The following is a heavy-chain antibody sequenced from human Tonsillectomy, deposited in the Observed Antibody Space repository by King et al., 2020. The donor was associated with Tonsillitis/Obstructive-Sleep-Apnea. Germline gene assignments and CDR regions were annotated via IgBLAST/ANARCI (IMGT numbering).Heavy chain of an antibody. V-gene: IGHV3-23*04. CDR2: ISGSGGMT. CDR3: AKALGDTSDWFFNWFDS. Sequence: VQLVESGGDLVQPGGSLRLSCAASGFTFSSYAMSWVRQAPEKGLEWVSGISGSGGMTYYADSVKGRFTISRDNSKNTLYLQMNSLRAEDTAVYYCAKALGDTSDWFFNWFDSWGQGTLVTVSS. J-gene: IGHJ5*01. D-gene: IGHD6-19*01. CDR1: GFTFSSYA.